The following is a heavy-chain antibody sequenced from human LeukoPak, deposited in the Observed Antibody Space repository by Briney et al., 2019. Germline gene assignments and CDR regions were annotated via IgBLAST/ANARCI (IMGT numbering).Heavy chain of an antibody. CDR3: ARDLSGYYDY. V-gene: IGHV3-53*04. CDR2: IYSGGST. J-gene: IGHJ4*02. CDR1: GFTVSSNY. Sequence: PGGSLRLSCAASGFTVSSNYMSWVRQAPGKGLEWVSVIYSGGSTYYADSVKGRFTISRHNSKNTLYLQMNSLRAEDAAVYYCARDLSGYYDYWGQGTLVTVSS. D-gene: IGHD3-9*01.